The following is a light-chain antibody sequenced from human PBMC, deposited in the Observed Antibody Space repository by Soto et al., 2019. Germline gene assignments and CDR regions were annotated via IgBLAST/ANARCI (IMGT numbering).Light chain of an antibody. CDR2: DVS. V-gene: IGLV2-11*01. J-gene: IGLJ1*01. CDR3: CSYAGSYTYV. CDR1: SSDVGAYNY. Sequence: QSVLTQPRSVSGSPGQSVTISCTGTSSDVGAYNYVSWYQQHPGKAPKLMIYDVSKRPSGVPDRFSGSKSGNTASLTISGLRAEDEADYYCCSYAGSYTYVFGTGTKLTVL.